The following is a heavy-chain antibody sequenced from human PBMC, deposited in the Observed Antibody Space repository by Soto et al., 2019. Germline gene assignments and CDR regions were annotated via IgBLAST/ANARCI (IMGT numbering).Heavy chain of an antibody. D-gene: IGHD3-9*01. CDR2: IIPIFGTA. V-gene: IGHV1-69*13. Sequence: SVKVSCKASGGTFSSYAISWVRQAPGQGLEWMGGIIPIFGTANYAQKFQGRVTITADESTSTAYMELSSLRSEDTAVYYCASPYDILTGYYDYYYYYGMDVRGQGPTVIVSS. CDR3: ASPYDILTGYYDYYYYYGMDV. J-gene: IGHJ6*02. CDR1: GGTFSSYA.